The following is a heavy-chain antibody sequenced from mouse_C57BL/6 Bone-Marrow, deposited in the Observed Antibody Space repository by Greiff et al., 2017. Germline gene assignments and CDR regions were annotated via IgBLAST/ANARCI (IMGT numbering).Heavy chain of an antibody. CDR1: GFNIKDDY. CDR3: TDLLPRGVAY. J-gene: IGHJ3*01. CDR2: IDPENGDT. Sequence: VQLQQSGAELVRPGASVKLSCTASGFNIKDDYMHWVKQRPEQGLEWIGWIDPENGDTEYASKVQGKATITADTSSNTAYLQLSSLTSEDTAVYYGTDLLPRGVAYWGQGTLVTVSA. V-gene: IGHV14-4*01.